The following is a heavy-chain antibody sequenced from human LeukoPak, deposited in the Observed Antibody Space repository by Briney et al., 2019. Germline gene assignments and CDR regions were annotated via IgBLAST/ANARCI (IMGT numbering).Heavy chain of an antibody. CDR1: GYTFTNYG. CDR3: ARDVRGDFWSGSSTYNWFDP. J-gene: IGHJ5*02. V-gene: IGHV1-18*01. Sequence: ASVKVSCKASGYTFTNYGISWVRQAPGQGLEWMGWISGYNDNISYAQKLQGRVSMTTDTSTSTAYMELRSLRSDDTAVYYCARDVRGDFWSGSSTYNWFDPWGQGTLVTVSS. CDR2: ISGYNDNI. D-gene: IGHD3-3*01.